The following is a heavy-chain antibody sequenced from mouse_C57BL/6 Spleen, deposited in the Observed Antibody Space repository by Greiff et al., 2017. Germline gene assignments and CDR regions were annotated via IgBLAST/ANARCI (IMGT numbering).Heavy chain of an antibody. J-gene: IGHJ2*01. V-gene: IGHV1-55*01. D-gene: IGHD4-1*01. CDR3: ARGNLGRGYFDY. CDR1: GYTFTSYW. CDR2: IYPGSGST. Sequence: QVQLKQPGAELVKPGASVKMSCKASGYTFTSYWITWVKQRPGQGLEWIGDIYPGSGSTNYNEKFKSKATLTVDTSSSTAYMQLSSLTSEDSAVYYCARGNLGRGYFDYWGQGTTLTVSS.